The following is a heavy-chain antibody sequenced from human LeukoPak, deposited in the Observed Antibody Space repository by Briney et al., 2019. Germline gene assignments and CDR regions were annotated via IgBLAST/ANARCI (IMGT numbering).Heavy chain of an antibody. Sequence: GGSLRLSCAASGITLSTYWMSWVRQAPGKGLEWVANIKQDGSEKNYVDSVKGRFTISRDNARNSLYLQMDSLRAEDAALYYCARGGLYWHIWGQGTMVTFSS. CDR1: GITLSTYW. D-gene: IGHD2-15*01. CDR3: ARGGLYWHI. J-gene: IGHJ3*02. CDR2: IKQDGSEK. V-gene: IGHV3-7*04.